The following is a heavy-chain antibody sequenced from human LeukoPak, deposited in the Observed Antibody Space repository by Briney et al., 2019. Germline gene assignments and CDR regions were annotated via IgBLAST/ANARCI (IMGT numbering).Heavy chain of an antibody. V-gene: IGHV3-23*01. CDR1: GFTFRSYW. CDR2: ISGSGGST. D-gene: IGHD3-22*01. Sequence: PGGSLRLSCAASGFTFRSYWMTWVRQAPGKGLEWVSAISGSGGSTYYADSVKGRFTISRDNSKNTLYLQMNSLRAKDTAVYYCAKVLYDSSGYIDYWGQGTLVTVSS. CDR3: AKVLYDSSGYIDY. J-gene: IGHJ4*02.